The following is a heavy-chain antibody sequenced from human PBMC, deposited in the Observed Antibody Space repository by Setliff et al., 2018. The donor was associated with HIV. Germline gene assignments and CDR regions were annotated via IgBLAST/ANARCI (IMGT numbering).Heavy chain of an antibody. J-gene: IGHJ6*04. CDR1: GGTFGASG. V-gene: IGHV1-69*13. Sequence: SVKVSCKASGGTFGASGINWVRQAPGQGFEWMGTIILAFNVIKYAQKFQGRVTITADESARTAFMEMRSLRSDDTAIYYCASGIRGLIRTDYYYEMEVWGKGTTVTVSS. CDR2: IILAFNVI. CDR3: ASGIRGLIRTDYYYEMEV. D-gene: IGHD3-10*01.